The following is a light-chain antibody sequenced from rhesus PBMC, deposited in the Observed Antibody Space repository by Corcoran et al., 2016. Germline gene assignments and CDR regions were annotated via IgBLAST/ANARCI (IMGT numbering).Light chain of an antibody. CDR3: PQYIRGPLT. J-gene: IGKJ4*01. V-gene: IGKV1-22*01. CDR1: QRVMNG. Sequence: DIQMTQSPSSLSASVGDTVTISCRASQRVMNGLAWYQQKPGKAPKLLIDRAAQLQSGVPSRLSGGGSGTDFTLPICILPSEDFSTYFCPQYIRGPLTFGGGTKVDLK. CDR2: RAA.